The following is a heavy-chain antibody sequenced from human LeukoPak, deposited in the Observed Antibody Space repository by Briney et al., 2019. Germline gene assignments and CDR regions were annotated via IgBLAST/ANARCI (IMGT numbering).Heavy chain of an antibody. CDR3: ARDSGYCSGGSCPNLAWFDP. CDR1: GFTFSSYA. J-gene: IGHJ5*02. CDR2: ISYDGSNK. Sequence: PGGSLRLSCAASGFTFSSYAMHWVRQAPGKGLEWVAVISYDGSNKYYADSVKGRFTISRDNSKNTLYLQMSSLRAEDTAVYYCARDSGYCSGGSCPNLAWFDPWGQGTLVTVSS. V-gene: IGHV3-30*04. D-gene: IGHD2-15*01.